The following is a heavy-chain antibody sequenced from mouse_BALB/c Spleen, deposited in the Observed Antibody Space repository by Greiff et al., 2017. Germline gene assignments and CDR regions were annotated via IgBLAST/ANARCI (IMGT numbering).Heavy chain of an antibody. CDR1: GFTFSSFG. J-gene: IGHJ3*01. D-gene: IGHD2-14*01. CDR3: AREDRYDGAY. CDR2: ISSGSSTI. Sequence: EVQLVESGGGLVQPGGSRKLSCAASGFTFSSFGMHWVRQAPEKGLEWVAYISSGSSTIYYADTVKGRFTISRDNPKNTLFLQMTSLRSEDTAMYYCAREDRYDGAYWGQGTLVTVSA. V-gene: IGHV5-17*02.